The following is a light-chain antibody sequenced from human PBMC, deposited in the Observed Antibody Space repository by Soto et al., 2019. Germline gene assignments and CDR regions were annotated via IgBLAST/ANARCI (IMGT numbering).Light chain of an antibody. CDR3: HYHDSSPEFA. J-gene: IGKJ3*01. CDR2: DAS. Sequence: DIQMTQSPSTLSASVGDRVTITCRASQSISYRLAWDQQKPGKAPKLLIYDASSRATGVPDRFSASGSGTEFTLTITRLEPEDFAVYYCHYHDSSPEFAFGPGTKVDI. V-gene: IGKV1-5*01. CDR1: QSISYR.